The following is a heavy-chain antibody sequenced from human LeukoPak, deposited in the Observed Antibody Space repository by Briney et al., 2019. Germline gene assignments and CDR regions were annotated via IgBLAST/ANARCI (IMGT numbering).Heavy chain of an antibody. J-gene: IGHJ6*03. CDR1: GYTFTGYY. CDR3: ARLVWGVDYYYYYMDV. Sequence: ASVKASCKASGYTFTGYYMHWVRQAPGQGLEWMGWINPNNSDTNYAQKFHGRVTMTRGTSISTAYMELSRLKSDDTAVYYCARLVWGVDYYYYYMDVWGKGTTVTVSS. V-gene: IGHV1-2*02. CDR2: INPNNSDT. D-gene: IGHD3-10*01.